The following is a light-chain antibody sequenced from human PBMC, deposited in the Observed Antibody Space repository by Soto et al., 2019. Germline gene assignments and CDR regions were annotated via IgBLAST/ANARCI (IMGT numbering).Light chain of an antibody. CDR2: DVS. V-gene: IGLV2-11*01. CDR1: SSDVGGYNY. CDR3: CSYAGSYLVV. Sequence: QSALTQPRSVSGSLGQSVTISCTGTSSDVGGYNYVSWYQQHPGKAPKLMIYDVSKRPSGVPDRFSGSKSGNTASLTISGLQAEDEADYYCCSYAGSYLVVFGGGTKLTVL. J-gene: IGLJ2*01.